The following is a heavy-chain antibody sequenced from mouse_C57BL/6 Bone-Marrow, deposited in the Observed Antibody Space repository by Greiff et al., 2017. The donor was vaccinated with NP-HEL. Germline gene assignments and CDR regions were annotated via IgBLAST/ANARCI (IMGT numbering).Heavy chain of an antibody. CDR2: IDPSDSET. J-gene: IGHJ4*01. CDR3: ARSEFITTVVAPLYAMGY. Sequence: QVQLQQPGAELVRPGSSVKLSCKASGYTFTSYWMHWVKQRPIQGLEWIGNIDPSDSETHYIQKFKDKATLTVDKSSSTAYMQLSSLTSEDSAVYYWARSEFITTVVAPLYAMGYWGQGTSVTVSS. D-gene: IGHD1-1*01. V-gene: IGHV1-52*01. CDR1: GYTFTSYW.